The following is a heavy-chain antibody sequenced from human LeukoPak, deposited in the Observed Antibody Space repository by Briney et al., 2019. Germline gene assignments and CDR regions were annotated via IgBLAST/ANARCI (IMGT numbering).Heavy chain of an antibody. CDR3: AREGIVVVPAAQNWFDP. CDR1: GGSISSYY. Sequence: PSETLSLTCTVSGGSISSYYWSWIRQPAGKGLEWIGRIYTSGSTNYNPSLKSRVTMSVDTSKNQFSLKLSSVTAADTAVYYCAREGIVVVPAAQNWFDPWGQGTLVTVSS. CDR2: IYTSGST. J-gene: IGHJ5*02. D-gene: IGHD2-2*01. V-gene: IGHV4-4*07.